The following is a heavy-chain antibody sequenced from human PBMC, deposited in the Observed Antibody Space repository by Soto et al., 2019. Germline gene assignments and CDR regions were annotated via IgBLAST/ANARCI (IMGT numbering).Heavy chain of an antibody. D-gene: IGHD6-19*01. CDR1: GFTFISYG. CDR3: AKDGGEWLLLNWYFDL. V-gene: IGHV3-30*18. Sequence: QVQLVESGGGVVQPGRSLRLSCAASGFTFISYGMHWVRQAPGKGLEWVAVISYDGRNKNYADSVKGRFTISREYLQMNNLRAEDTAVYYCAKDGGEWLLLNWYFDLWGRGTLVTVSS. J-gene: IGHJ2*01. CDR2: ISYDGRNK.